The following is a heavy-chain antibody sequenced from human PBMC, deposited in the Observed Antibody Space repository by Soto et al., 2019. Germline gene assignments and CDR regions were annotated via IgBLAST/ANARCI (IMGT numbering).Heavy chain of an antibody. CDR2: IYSSGST. CDR1: GGSVSSDTHY. Sequence: ETLSLTCTVSGGSVSSDTHYWSWIRQPPGKRLEWIGFIYSSGSTNYNPPLKSRVTMSVDTSKNQFSLKLRSVIVADTAVYHCARFVSSCSGTTCYTRADVWGQGTTVTVYS. D-gene: IGHD2-2*02. V-gene: IGHV4-61*01. CDR3: ARFVSSCSGTTCYTRADV. J-gene: IGHJ6*02.